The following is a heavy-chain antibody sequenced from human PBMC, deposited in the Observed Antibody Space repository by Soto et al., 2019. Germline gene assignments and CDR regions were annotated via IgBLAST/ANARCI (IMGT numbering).Heavy chain of an antibody. D-gene: IGHD6-6*01. CDR1: GGSFIGYY. CDR3: ARLIAARGFSDY. J-gene: IGHJ4*02. V-gene: IGHV4-34*01. CDR2: INHSGST. Sequence: ETLSLTCAVYGGSFIGYYWSWIRQPPGKGLEWIGEINHSGSTNYNPSLKSRVTISVDTSKNQFSLKLSSVTAADTAVYYCARLIAARGFSDYWGQGTLVTVPQ.